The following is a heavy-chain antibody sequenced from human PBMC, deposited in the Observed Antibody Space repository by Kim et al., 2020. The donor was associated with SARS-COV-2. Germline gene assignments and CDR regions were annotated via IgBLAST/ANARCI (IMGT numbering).Heavy chain of an antibody. J-gene: IGHJ6*02. V-gene: IGHV3-11*06. CDR3: ARTGRGYCSSTSCYYGMDV. Sequence: GRFTISRDNAKNSLYLQMNSLRAEDTAVYYCARTGRGYCSSTSCYYGMDVWGQGTTVTVSS. D-gene: IGHD2-2*01.